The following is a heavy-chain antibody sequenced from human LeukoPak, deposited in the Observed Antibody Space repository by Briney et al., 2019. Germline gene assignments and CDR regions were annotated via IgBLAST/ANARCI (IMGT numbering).Heavy chain of an antibody. CDR2: MDHSGST. CDR3: ARDYRGVGDY. J-gene: IGHJ4*02. CDR1: GYSISSGYY. Sequence: SETLSLTCTVSGYSISSGYYWGWIRQPPGKGLEWIGTMDHSGSTYYNPSLKSRVTMSIDTSKNQFSLKLSSVTAADTAVYYCARDYRGVGDYWGQGTLVTVSS. D-gene: IGHD1-26*01. V-gene: IGHV4-38-2*02.